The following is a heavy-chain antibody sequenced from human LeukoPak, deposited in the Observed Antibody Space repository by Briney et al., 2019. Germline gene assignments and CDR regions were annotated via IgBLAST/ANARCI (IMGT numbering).Heavy chain of an antibody. Sequence: SETLSLTCTVSGGSISSYSWSWVRQPPGKGLEWIAYMSYSGTTNYNPSLKSRVTISVDTSKNQFSLKLSSVTAADTAVYYCARTRPYYYYMDVWGKGTTVTVSS. V-gene: IGHV4-59*01. J-gene: IGHJ6*03. CDR3: ARTRPYYYYMDV. CDR2: MSYSGTT. CDR1: GGSISSYS.